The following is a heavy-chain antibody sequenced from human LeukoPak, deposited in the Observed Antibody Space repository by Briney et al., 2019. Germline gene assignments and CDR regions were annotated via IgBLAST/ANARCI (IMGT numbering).Heavy chain of an antibody. CDR3: ARYGGGLYCSGGSCYLDWFDP. Sequence: ASVKVSCKASGYTFTSYGISWVRQAPGQGLEWMGWISAYNGNTNYAQKLQGRVTMTTDTSTSTAYMELRSLRSDDTAVYYCARYGGGLYCSGGSCYLDWFDPWGQGTLVTVSS. J-gene: IGHJ5*02. V-gene: IGHV1-18*01. CDR2: ISAYNGNT. CDR1: GYTFTSYG. D-gene: IGHD2-15*01.